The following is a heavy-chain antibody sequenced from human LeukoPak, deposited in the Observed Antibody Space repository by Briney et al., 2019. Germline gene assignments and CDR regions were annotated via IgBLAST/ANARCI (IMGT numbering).Heavy chain of an antibody. CDR2: ISGSGGST. V-gene: IGHV3-23*01. CDR3: AKSLSPGYSIGWSPGYYFDC. D-gene: IGHD6-19*01. J-gene: IGHJ4*02. CDR1: GFTFSSYA. Sequence: GGSLRLSCAASGFTFSSYAMSWGRQAPGKGLEWVSAISGSGGSTYYADSVKGRFTISRDNSKNTLHLQMTSLRAEHPAVYYCAKSLSPGYSIGWSPGYYFDCWCQGTLVTVSS.